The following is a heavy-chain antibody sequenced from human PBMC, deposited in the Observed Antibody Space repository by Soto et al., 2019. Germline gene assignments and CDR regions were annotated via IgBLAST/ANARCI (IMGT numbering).Heavy chain of an antibody. J-gene: IGHJ4*02. CDR2: IYYSGST. Sequence: QVQLQESGPGLVKPSETLSLTCTVSGGSISSDYWSWIRQPPGKGLEWIGYIYYSGSTNYNPSLKSRVTTSVDTSKNQFSLKLSSVTAADTAVYYCARDRLGYGDYWGFDYWGQGTLVTVSS. D-gene: IGHD4-17*01. V-gene: IGHV4-59*01. CDR3: ARDRLGYGDYWGFDY. CDR1: GGSISSDY.